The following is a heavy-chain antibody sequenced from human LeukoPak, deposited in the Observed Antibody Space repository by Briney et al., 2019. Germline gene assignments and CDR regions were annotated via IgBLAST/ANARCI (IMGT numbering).Heavy chain of an antibody. D-gene: IGHD3-22*01. Sequence: ASVKVSCKPSGGTFSSYVISWVRQAPGQGLEWMGRIIPIFGTANYAQKFQGRVTITTDESTSTAYMELSSLRSEDTAVYYCAWYYYDSSGYYWGHFDYWGQGTLVTVSS. CDR3: AWYYYDSSGYYWGHFDY. CDR2: IIPIFGTA. V-gene: IGHV1-69*05. CDR1: GGTFSSYV. J-gene: IGHJ4*02.